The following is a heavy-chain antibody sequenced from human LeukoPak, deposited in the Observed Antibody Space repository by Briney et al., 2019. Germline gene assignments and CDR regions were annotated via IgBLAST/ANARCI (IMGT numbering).Heavy chain of an antibody. CDR2: INPNSGGT. D-gene: IGHD4-17*01. J-gene: IGHJ6*02. V-gene: IGHV1-2*04. CDR1: GYTFTSYY. CDR3: ARGGGATVTTTYYYYGMDV. Sequence: ASVKVSCKASGYTFTSYYMHWVRQALGQGLEWMGWINPNSGGTNYAQKFQGWVTMTRDTSISTAYMELSRLRSDDTAVYYCARGGGATVTTTYYYYGMDVWGQGTTVTVSS.